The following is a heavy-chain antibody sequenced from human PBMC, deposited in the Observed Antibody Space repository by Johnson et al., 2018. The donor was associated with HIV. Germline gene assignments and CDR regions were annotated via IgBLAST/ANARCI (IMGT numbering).Heavy chain of an antibody. CDR1: GFTFSSYG. CDR2: ISHDGSNE. D-gene: IGHD3-16*01. Sequence: QVQLVESGGGVVQPGGSLRLSCTASGFTFSSYGMHWVRQAPGKGLEWVAVISHDGSNEYHGDSVKGRFTISRDNAKNTLYLQMNSLRAEDTAVYYCAREWGNAFDIWGQGTMVTVSS. V-gene: IGHV3-30*19. J-gene: IGHJ3*02. CDR3: AREWGNAFDI.